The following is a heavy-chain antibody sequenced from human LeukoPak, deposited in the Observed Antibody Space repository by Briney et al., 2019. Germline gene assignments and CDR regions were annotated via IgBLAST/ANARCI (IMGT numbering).Heavy chain of an antibody. D-gene: IGHD4-17*01. V-gene: IGHV4-59*12. CDR2: IYHSGST. J-gene: IGHJ3*02. CDR1: GGSISSYY. CDR3: ARTSNGDYWTEGAFDI. Sequence: PSETLSLTCTVSGGSISSYYWSWIRQPPGKGLEWIGYIYHSGSTYYNPSLKSRVTISVDRSKNQFSLKLSSVTAADTAVYYCARTSNGDYWTEGAFDIWGQGTMVTVSS.